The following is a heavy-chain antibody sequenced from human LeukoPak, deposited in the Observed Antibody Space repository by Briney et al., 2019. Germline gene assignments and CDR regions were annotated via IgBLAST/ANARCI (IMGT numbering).Heavy chain of an antibody. D-gene: IGHD3-16*02. Sequence: PGGSLRLSCAASGFTFSGYSMNWVRQAPGKGLEWVSYISSSSSTIYYADSVKGRFTISRDNAKKSLYLQMNTLRAEDTAVYYCASWDLRLGELSFRDYNDSSGHHGDYWGQGTLVTVSS. V-gene: IGHV3-48*04. CDR3: ASWDLRLGELSFRDYNDSSGHHGDY. CDR2: ISSSSSTI. CDR1: GFTFSGYS. J-gene: IGHJ4*02.